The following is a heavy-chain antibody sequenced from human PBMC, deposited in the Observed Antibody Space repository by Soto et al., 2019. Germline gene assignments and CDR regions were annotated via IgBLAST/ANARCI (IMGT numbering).Heavy chain of an antibody. Sequence: EVQLVESGGGLVQPGGSLRLSCAASGFTVSSNYMSWVRQAPGKALEWVSVIYSGGTTYYADSVKGRFTISRDNSKSTLYLQMNSLRAEDTAVYYCARNGDSSDYRGWFDPWGQGTLVTVSS. CDR1: GFTVSSNY. D-gene: IGHD3-22*01. CDR3: ARNGDSSDYRGWFDP. J-gene: IGHJ5*02. V-gene: IGHV3-66*01. CDR2: IYSGGTT.